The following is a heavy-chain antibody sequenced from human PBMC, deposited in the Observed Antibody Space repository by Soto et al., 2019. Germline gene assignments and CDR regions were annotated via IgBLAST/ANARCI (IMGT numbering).Heavy chain of an antibody. CDR3: ARGGAVTGRFEY. CDR1: GFTFSGYW. D-gene: IGHD4-4*01. Sequence: GGSLRLSCAASGFTFSGYWMSWVRQAPGKGLEWVASIKEDGSEKYYVDSVKGRFTISRDNAKNSLYLQMNSLRVEDTAVYYCARGGAVTGRFEYWGQGTLVTVSS. J-gene: IGHJ4*02. CDR2: IKEDGSEK. V-gene: IGHV3-7*01.